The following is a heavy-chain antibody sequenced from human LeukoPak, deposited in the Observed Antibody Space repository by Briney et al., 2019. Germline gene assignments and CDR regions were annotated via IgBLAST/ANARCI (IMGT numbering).Heavy chain of an antibody. D-gene: IGHD3-22*01. CDR3: AKTSGIVVVTKFDY. J-gene: IGHJ4*02. V-gene: IGHV3-33*06. CDR2: IWYDGSNK. Sequence: GGSLRLSCAASGFTFSNYGMHWVRQAPGKGLEWVAVIWYDGSNKYYADSVKGRFAISRDNSKNTLYLQMNSLRAEDTAVYYCAKTSGIVVVTKFDYWGQGTLVTVSS. CDR1: GFTFSNYG.